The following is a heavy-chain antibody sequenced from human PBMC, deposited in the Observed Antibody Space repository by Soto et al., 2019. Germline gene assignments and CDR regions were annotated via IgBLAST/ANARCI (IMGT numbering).Heavy chain of an antibody. J-gene: IGHJ6*02. D-gene: IGHD3-3*01. CDR2: INPNSGGT. CDR1: GYTFTGYY. V-gene: IGHV1-2*02. CDR3: ASPAYYDFWSGYYPYYYGMDV. Sequence: QVQLVQSGAEVKKPGASVKVSCKASGYTFTGYYMHWVRQAPGQGLEWMGWINPNSGGTNYAQKFQGRVTMTRDTSISPAYMELSRLRSDDTAVYYCASPAYYDFWSGYYPYYYGMDVWGQGTTVTVSS.